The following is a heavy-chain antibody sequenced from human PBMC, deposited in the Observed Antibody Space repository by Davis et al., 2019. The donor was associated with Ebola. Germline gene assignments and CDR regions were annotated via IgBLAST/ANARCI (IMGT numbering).Heavy chain of an antibody. CDR3: AGRYCSGGSCSDY. CDR1: GGSISSSSYY. V-gene: IGHV4-39*07. J-gene: IGHJ4*02. CDR2: IYYSGST. Sequence: PSETLSLTCTVSGGSISSSSYYWGWIRQPPGKGLEWIGSIYYSGSTYYNPSLKSRVTISVDTSKNQFSLKLSSVTAADTAVYYCAGRYCSGGSCSDYWGQGTLVTVSS. D-gene: IGHD2-15*01.